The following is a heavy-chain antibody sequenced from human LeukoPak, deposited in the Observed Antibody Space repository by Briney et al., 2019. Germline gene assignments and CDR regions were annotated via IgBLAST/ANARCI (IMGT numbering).Heavy chain of an antibody. CDR3: ARVGRPNYDFWSARGPI. Sequence: GASVKVSCKASGGTFSSYAISWVRQAPGQGLEWMGRIIPILGIANYAQKFQGRVTVTADESTSTAYMELSSLRSEDTAVYYCARVGRPNYDFWSARGPIWGQGTMVTVSS. V-gene: IGHV1-69*04. D-gene: IGHD3-3*01. CDR1: GGTFSSYA. J-gene: IGHJ3*02. CDR2: IIPILGIA.